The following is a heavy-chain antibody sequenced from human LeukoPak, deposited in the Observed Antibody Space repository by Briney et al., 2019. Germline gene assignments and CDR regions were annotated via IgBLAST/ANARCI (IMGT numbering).Heavy chain of an antibody. V-gene: IGHV3-21*03. CDR3: ATETLTGYYYYMDV. CDR2: ISSSSSYI. D-gene: IGHD1-20*01. Sequence: SGGSLRLSCAATGFTFSSYSMNWVRQAPGKGLEWVSSISSSSSYIYYADSVKGRFTISRDNAKNSLYLQMNSLKTADTAVYYCATETLTGYYYYMDVWGKGTTVTVAS. J-gene: IGHJ6*03. CDR1: GFTFSSYS.